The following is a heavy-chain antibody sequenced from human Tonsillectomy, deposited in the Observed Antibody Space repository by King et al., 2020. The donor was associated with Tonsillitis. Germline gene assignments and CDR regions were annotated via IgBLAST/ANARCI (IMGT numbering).Heavy chain of an antibody. Sequence: VQLVESGGGVVQPGRSLRLSCAASGFTFNTYAMYWVRQAPGKGLEWVAVISYDGGNKHYADSVKGRFTISRDNSKNALYLQMNSLRPEDTAMYYCATRPPIVRCGGDYCYVWDYWGQGALVTVSS. D-gene: IGHD2-21*01. CDR1: GFTFNTYA. CDR3: ATRPPIVRCGGDYCYVWDY. V-gene: IGHV3-30*01. CDR2: ISYDGGNK. J-gene: IGHJ4*02.